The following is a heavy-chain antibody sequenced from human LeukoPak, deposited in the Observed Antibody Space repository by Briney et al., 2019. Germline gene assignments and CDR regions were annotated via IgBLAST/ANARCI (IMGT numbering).Heavy chain of an antibody. CDR3: ARVRELTRFDY. D-gene: IGHD1-26*01. Sequence: GGSLRLSCAASGFTFSSYGMHWVRQAPGKGLEWVAVISYDGSNKYYADSVKGRFTISRDNSKNTLYLQMNSLRAEDTAVYYCARVRELTRFDYWGQGTLVTVSS. J-gene: IGHJ4*02. CDR1: GFTFSSYG. V-gene: IGHV3-30*03. CDR2: ISYDGSNK.